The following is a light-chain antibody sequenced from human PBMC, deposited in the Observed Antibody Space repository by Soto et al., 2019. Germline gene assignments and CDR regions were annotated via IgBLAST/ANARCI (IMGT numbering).Light chain of an antibody. CDR2: GAS. J-gene: IGKJ1*01. Sequence: EIVLTQSPGTLSLSPGERATLSCRASQSVSSSYFAWYQQKPGQAPRLLIYGASSRATGIPARFSGSGSGTDFTLTISRLEPEDFAVYYCQQYGSSPWTFGQGTKVEIK. CDR1: QSVSSSY. V-gene: IGKV3-20*01. CDR3: QQYGSSPWT.